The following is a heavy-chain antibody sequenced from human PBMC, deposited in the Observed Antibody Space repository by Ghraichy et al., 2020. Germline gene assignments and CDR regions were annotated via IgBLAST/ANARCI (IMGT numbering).Heavy chain of an antibody. J-gene: IGHJ3*02. D-gene: IGHD2-2*01. Sequence: SVKVSCKASGGTFSSYAISWVRQAPGQGLEWMGGIIPIFGTANYAQKFQGRVTITADESTSTAYMELSSLRSEDTAVYYCARNRQLLTVSGAFDIWGQGTMVTVSS. CDR1: GGTFSSYA. CDR3: ARNRQLLTVSGAFDI. CDR2: IIPIFGTA. V-gene: IGHV1-69*13.